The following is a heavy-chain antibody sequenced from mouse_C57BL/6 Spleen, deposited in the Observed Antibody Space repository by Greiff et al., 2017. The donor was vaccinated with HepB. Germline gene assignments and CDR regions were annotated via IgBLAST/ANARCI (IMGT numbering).Heavy chain of an antibody. V-gene: IGHV5-4*03. CDR1: GFTFSSYA. Sequence: EVKLVESGGGLVKPGGSLKLSCAASGFTFSSYAMSWVRQTPEKRLEWVATISDGGSYTYYPDNVKGRFTISRDNAKNNLYLQMSHLKYEDTAMYYCASDGDYDEGFAYWGQGTLVTVSA. D-gene: IGHD2-4*01. CDR2: ISDGGSYT. CDR3: ASDGDYDEGFAY. J-gene: IGHJ3*01.